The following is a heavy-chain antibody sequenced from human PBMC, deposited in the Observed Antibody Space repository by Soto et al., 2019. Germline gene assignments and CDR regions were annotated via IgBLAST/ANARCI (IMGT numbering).Heavy chain of an antibody. CDR3: ARAYGGNSGVFDY. D-gene: IGHD4-17*01. V-gene: IGHV4-34*01. CDR1: GRSFSGYY. Sequence: QVQLQQWGAGLLKPSETLSLTCAVYGRSFSGYYWSWIRQPPGKGLEWIGEINHSGSTNYNPSLKSRVTISVDTSQNQFSLNLSCVTAADTAVYYCARAYGGNSGVFDYWGQGTLVTVSS. J-gene: IGHJ4*02. CDR2: INHSGST.